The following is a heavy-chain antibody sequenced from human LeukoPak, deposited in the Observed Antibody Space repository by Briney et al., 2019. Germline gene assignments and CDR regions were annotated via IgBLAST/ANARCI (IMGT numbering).Heavy chain of an antibody. CDR3: ARASAARKQFDY. Sequence: GGSLRLSCAASGFTFSSYAMHWVRLAPGKGLEWVAVISYDGSNKYYADSVKGRFTISRDNSKNTLYLQMNSLRAEDTAVYYCARASAARKQFDYWGQGTLVTVSS. J-gene: IGHJ4*02. D-gene: IGHD2-2*01. V-gene: IGHV3-30-3*01. CDR1: GFTFSSYA. CDR2: ISYDGSNK.